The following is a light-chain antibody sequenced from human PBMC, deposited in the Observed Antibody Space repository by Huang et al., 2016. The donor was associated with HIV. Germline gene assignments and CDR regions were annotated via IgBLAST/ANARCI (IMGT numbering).Light chain of an antibody. CDR1: QGISNS. J-gene: IGKJ1*01. CDR2: STT. V-gene: IGKV1-NL1*01. Sequence: IQMTQSPSSLSAFVGDTVTITCRARQGISNSVAWYQQKPGKAPKLLLYSTTRLESGVPSRFRGGGCGTDYTLTINSLQPDDFATYYCQHYYTSPTFGQGSKVEIK. CDR3: QHYYTSPT.